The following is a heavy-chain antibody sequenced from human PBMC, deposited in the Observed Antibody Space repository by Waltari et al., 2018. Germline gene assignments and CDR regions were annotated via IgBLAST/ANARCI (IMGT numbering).Heavy chain of an antibody. J-gene: IGHJ6*02. Sequence: QVQLVQSGAEVKKPGASVKVSCKASGYIFTSYYMHWVRQAPGQGLEWMGIINPSGGSTSYAQKFQGRVTMTRDTSTSTVYMELSSLRCEDTAVYYCARDLGSGWTRGYYYYGMDVWGQGTTVTVSS. CDR2: INPSGGST. CDR3: ARDLGSGWTRGYYYYGMDV. V-gene: IGHV1-46*01. CDR1: GYIFTSYY. D-gene: IGHD6-19*01.